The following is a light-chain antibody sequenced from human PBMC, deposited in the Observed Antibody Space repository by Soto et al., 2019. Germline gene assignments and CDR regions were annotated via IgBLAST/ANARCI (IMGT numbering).Light chain of an antibody. CDR1: QSVSSSY. CDR3: HQYGSSPV. CDR2: GAS. V-gene: IGKV3-20*01. Sequence: EIVLTQSPGTLSLSPGERATLSCRASQSVSSSYLAWYQQKPGQAPRLLIYGASSRATGMPDRFSGSGSGTDFTLTISRLELEDFEVYFCHQYGSSPVFGPGTKVDI. J-gene: IGKJ3*01.